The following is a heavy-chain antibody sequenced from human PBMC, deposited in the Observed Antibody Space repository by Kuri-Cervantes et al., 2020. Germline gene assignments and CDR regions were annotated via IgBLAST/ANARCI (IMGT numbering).Heavy chain of an antibody. Sequence: GGSLRLSSAASGSSLSSYGMHWVRQAPGKWLEWVSSITSTSSKSDYADSVKGRLSISRDNSNNSLYLQMNSLRAEEAAVYYCATEGNGSGSYPTDYWGQGTLVTVSS. CDR1: GSSLSSYG. D-gene: IGHD3-10*01. V-gene: IGHV3-21*01. J-gene: IGHJ4*02. CDR2: ITSTSSKS. CDR3: ATEGNGSGSYPTDY.